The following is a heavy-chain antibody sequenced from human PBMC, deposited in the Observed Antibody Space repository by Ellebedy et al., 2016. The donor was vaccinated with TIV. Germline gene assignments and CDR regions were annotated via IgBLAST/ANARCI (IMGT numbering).Heavy chain of an antibody. CDR1: GFTFDDYA. D-gene: IGHD3-22*01. CDR2: ISWNSGSI. V-gene: IGHV3-9*01. J-gene: IGHJ4*02. Sequence: SLKISXAASGFTFDDYAMHWVRQAPGKGLEWVSGISWNSGSIGYADSVKGRFTISRDNAKNSLYLQMNSLRAEDTALYYCAKGGLFVIVVAFLDYWGQGTLVTVSS. CDR3: AKGGLFVIVVAFLDY.